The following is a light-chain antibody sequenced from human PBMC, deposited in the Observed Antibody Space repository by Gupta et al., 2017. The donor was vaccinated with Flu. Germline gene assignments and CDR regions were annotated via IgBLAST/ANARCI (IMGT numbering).Light chain of an antibody. CDR1: QSISTW. Sequence: QMTQSPTTLSASVGDRVTITCRASQSISTWLAWYQQKPGKAPKLLIYKASTLERGVPSRFSGSGSGTEFTLTISSLQPDDFATYYCQQYNHGSGTFGQGTKVEI. V-gene: IGKV1-5*03. CDR2: KAS. CDR3: QQYNHGSGT. J-gene: IGKJ1*01.